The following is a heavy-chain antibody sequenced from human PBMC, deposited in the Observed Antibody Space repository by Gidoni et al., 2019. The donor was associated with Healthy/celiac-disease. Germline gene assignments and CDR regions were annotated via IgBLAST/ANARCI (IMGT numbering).Heavy chain of an antibody. Sequence: QVQLVQSGAEVKKPGASVKVSCKAAGYTCTSYYMHWVRQAPGQGLEWMGIINPSGGSTSYAQKFQGRVTMTRDTSTSTVYMELSSLRSEDTAVYYCASYYGSGSYLYYYYYYGMDVWGQGTTVTVSS. D-gene: IGHD3-10*01. CDR1: GYTCTSYY. J-gene: IGHJ6*02. CDR3: ASYYGSGSYLYYYYYYGMDV. CDR2: INPSGGST. V-gene: IGHV1-46*01.